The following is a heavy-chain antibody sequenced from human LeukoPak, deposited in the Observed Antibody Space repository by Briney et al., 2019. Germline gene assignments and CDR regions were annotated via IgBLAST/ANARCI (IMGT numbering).Heavy chain of an antibody. V-gene: IGHV3-23*01. CDR1: GFTFSSYA. D-gene: IGHD6-13*01. Sequence: GGSLRLSCAASGFTFSSYAMSWVRQAPGKGLEWVSAISGSGGSTYYADSVKGRFTISRDNSKNTLYSQMNSLRAEDTAVYYCAKAHPYSSSWFYYFDYWGQGTLVTVSS. CDR3: AKAHPYSSSWFYYFDY. CDR2: ISGSGGST. J-gene: IGHJ4*02.